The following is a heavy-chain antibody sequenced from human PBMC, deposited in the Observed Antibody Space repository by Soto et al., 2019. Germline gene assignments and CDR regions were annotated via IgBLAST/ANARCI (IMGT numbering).Heavy chain of an antibody. CDR3: ARDGRWSYYFPDACEI. Sequence: GGSRRLSCAASGFTFSSYDMHWVRQAPGKGLEWVAVIAYDGSNKYYADSVKGRFTISRDNSKNTLYLQMNSLRAEDTAVYYGARDGRWSYYFPDACEIWGKETMVSVAS. J-gene: IGHJ3*02. D-gene: IGHD1-26*01. V-gene: IGHV3-30-3*01. CDR2: IAYDGSNK. CDR1: GFTFSSYD.